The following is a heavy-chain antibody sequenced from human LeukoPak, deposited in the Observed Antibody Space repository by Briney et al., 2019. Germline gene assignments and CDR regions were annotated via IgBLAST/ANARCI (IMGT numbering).Heavy chain of an antibody. CDR1: GGSFSGYY. V-gene: IGHV4-34*01. J-gene: IGHJ1*01. Sequence: SETLSLTCAVYGGSFSGYYWSWIRQPPGKGLEWIGEINHSGSTNYNPSLKSRVTISVDTSKNQFSLKLSSVTAADTAVYYCAREGGNRYFQHWGQGTLDTVSS. CDR2: INHSGST. D-gene: IGHD4-23*01. CDR3: AREGGNRYFQH.